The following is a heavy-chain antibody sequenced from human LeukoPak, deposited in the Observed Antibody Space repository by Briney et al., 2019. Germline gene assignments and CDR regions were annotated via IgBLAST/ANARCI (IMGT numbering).Heavy chain of an antibody. J-gene: IGHJ3*02. CDR2: MNPNSGNT. CDR1: GYTFTGYY. D-gene: IGHD3-22*01. CDR3: ARGLSYDSSGYYDAFDI. V-gene: IGHV1-8*02. Sequence: ASVKVSCKASGYTFTGYYMHWVRQAPGQGLEWMGWMNPNSGNTGYAQKFQGRVTMTRNTSISTAYMELSSLRSEDTAVYYCARGLSYDSSGYYDAFDIWGQGTMVTVSS.